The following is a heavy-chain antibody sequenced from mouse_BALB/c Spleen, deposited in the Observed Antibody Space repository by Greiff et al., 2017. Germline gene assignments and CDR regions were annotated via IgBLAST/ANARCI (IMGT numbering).Heavy chain of an antibody. CDR1: GYTFTSYW. J-gene: IGHJ2*01. Sequence: LQQPGSELVRPGASVKLSCKASGYTFTSYWMHWVKQRPGQGLEWIGNIYPGSGSTNYDEKFKSKATLTVDTSSSTAYMQLSSLTSEDSAVYYCTRGDFYYGYYFDYWGQGTTLTVSS. D-gene: IGHD1-1*01. CDR3: TRGDFYYGYYFDY. V-gene: IGHV1S22*01. CDR2: IYPGSGST.